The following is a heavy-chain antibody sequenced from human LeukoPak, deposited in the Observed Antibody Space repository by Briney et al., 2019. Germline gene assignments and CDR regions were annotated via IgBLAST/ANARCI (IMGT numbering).Heavy chain of an antibody. CDR3: ARVVYDSSGYYEDY. V-gene: IGHV3-53*04. CDR2: IYSGGST. CDR1: GFTVSSNY. D-gene: IGHD3-22*01. Sequence: GGSLRLSCAASGFTVSSNYMSWVRQAPGKGLEWGSVIYSGGSTYYADSVKGRFTISRHNSKNTLYLQMNSLRAEDTAVYYCARVVYDSSGYYEDYWGQGTLVTVSS. J-gene: IGHJ4*02.